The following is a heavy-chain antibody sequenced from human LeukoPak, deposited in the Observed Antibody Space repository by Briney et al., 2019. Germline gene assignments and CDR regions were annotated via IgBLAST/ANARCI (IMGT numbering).Heavy chain of an antibody. Sequence: PGGSLRLSCAASGFTFNIYSMNWVRQTPGKGLEWVSSITSSSDYISYSDSVKGRFTISRDNGKNSLYLQMNGLRADDTAVYYCVRQSSGRDWDYSGQGTLVTVS. CDR3: VRQSSGRDWDY. V-gene: IGHV3-21*06. CDR1: GFTFNIYS. CDR2: ITSSSDYI. J-gene: IGHJ4*02. D-gene: IGHD1-26*01.